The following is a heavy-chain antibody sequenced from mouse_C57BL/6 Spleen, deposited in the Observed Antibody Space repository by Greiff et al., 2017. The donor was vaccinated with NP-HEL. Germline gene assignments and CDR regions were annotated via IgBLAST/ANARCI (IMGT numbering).Heavy chain of an antibody. CDR2: IDPSDSYT. CDR1: GYTFPSYW. CDR3: ARRGTYYSNYFDY. J-gene: IGHJ2*01. Sequence: QVHVQQSVSALVMPGASVKLSCKASGYTFPSYWLHWVKQRPGQGLEWIGEIDPSDSYTNYNQKFKGKSTLTVDKSSSTAYMQLSSLTSEDSAVYYCARRGTYYSNYFDYWGQGTTLTVSS. V-gene: IGHV1-69*01. D-gene: IGHD2-5*01.